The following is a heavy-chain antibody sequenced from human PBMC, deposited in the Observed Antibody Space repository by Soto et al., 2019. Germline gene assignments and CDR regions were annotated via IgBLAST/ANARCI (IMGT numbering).Heavy chain of an antibody. V-gene: IGHV3-23*01. CDR1: GFTFGSYA. D-gene: IGHD3-3*01. J-gene: IGHJ6*02. CDR3: AKERAAIFGVVIIPYYYGMDV. CDR2: ISGSGGST. Sequence: GGSLRLSCAASGFTFGSYAMSWVRQAPGKGLEWVPAISGSGGSTYYADSVKGRFTISRDNSKNTLYLQMNSLRAEDTAVYYCAKERAAIFGVVIIPYYYGMDVWGQGTTVTVSS.